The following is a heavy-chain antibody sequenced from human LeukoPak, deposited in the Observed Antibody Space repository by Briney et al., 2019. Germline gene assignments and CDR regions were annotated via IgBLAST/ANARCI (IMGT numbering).Heavy chain of an antibody. CDR1: GGSISSSSYY. CDR3: ARHTYYSNYAEDYY. D-gene: IGHD4-11*01. V-gene: IGHV4-39*01. CDR2: IYYSGST. Sequence: SETLSLTCTVSGGSISSSSYYWGWIRQPPGKGLEWIGSIYYSGSTYYNPSLKSRVTISVDTSKNQFSLKLSSVTAADTAVYYRARHTYYSNYAEDYYWGQGTLVTVSS. J-gene: IGHJ4*02.